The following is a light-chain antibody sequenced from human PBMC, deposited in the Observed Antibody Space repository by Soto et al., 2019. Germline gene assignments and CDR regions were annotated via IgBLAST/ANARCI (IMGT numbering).Light chain of an antibody. Sequence: DIQMTQFPSTLSASVGDRVTITCRASQTTNTWLAWYQQKPGTAPKLLIYDASSLEGGVPSRFSASGSGTEFTVSISSVQPDDLATYYCQQYISYPFTFGQGTKVEIK. V-gene: IGKV1-5*01. CDR1: QTTNTW. CDR3: QQYISYPFT. J-gene: IGKJ2*01. CDR2: DAS.